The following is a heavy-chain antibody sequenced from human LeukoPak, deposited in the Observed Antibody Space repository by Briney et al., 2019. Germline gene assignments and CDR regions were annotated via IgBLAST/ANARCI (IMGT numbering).Heavy chain of an antibody. CDR2: INHSGST. J-gene: IGHJ4*02. D-gene: IGHD3-16*02. CDR3: ARGEIGYDYVWGSYRPRHYFDY. Sequence: PETLSLTCAVYGGSFSGYYWSWIRQPPGKGLEWIGEINHSGSTNYNPFLKSRVTISVDTSKNQFSLKLSSVTAADTAVCYCARGEIGYDYVWGSYRPRHYFDYWGQGTLVTVSS. V-gene: IGHV4-34*01. CDR1: GGSFSGYY.